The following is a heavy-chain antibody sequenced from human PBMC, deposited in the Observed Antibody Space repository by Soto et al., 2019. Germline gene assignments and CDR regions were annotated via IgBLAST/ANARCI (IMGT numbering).Heavy chain of an antibody. CDR1: GGSISSSSYY. D-gene: IGHD6-13*01. J-gene: IGHJ4*02. V-gene: IGHV4-39*01. CDR2: IYYSGST. CDR3: ARGRQQLLLS. Sequence: SETLSLTCTVSGGSISSSSYYWGWIRQPPGKGLEWIGSIYYSGSTYYNPSLKSRVTISVDTSKNQFSLKLSSVTAADTAVYYCARGRQQLLLSWGQGTLVTVSS.